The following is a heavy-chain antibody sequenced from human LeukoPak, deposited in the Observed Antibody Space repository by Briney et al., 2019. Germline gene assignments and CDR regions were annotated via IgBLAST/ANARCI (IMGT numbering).Heavy chain of an antibody. V-gene: IGHV4-59*01. CDR2: IYYSGST. J-gene: IGHJ6*03. Sequence: SETLSHTCTVSGGSISSYYWSWIRQPPGKGLEWIGYIYYSGSTNYNPSLKSRVTISVDTSKNQFSLKLSSVTAADTAVYYCARDSAGYSYGEYYYYYYMDVWGKGTTVTVSS. CDR3: ARDSAGYSYGEYYYYYYMDV. CDR1: GGSISSYY. D-gene: IGHD5-18*01.